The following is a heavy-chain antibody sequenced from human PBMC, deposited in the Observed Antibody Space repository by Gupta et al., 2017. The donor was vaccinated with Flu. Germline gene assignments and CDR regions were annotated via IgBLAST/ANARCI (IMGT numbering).Heavy chain of an antibody. CDR2: IYYSGST. V-gene: IGHV4-59*08. CDR1: GGSISSYY. J-gene: IGHJ1*01. Sequence: QVQLQESGPGLVKPSETLSLTCTVSGGSISSYYWSWIRQPPGKGLEWIGYIYYSGSTNYNPSLKSRVTISVDTSKNQFSLKLSSVTAADTAVYYCASTGYSSSWGGSEYFQHWGQGTLVTVSS. D-gene: IGHD6-13*01. CDR3: ASTGYSSSWGGSEYFQH.